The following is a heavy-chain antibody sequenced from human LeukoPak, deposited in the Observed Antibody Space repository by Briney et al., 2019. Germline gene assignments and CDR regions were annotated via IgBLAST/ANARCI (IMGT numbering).Heavy chain of an antibody. D-gene: IGHD3-3*01. Sequence: PSETLSLTCAVYGGSFSGYYWSWIRQPPGKGLEWIGEINHSGSTNYNPSHKSRVTISVDTSKNQFSLKLSSVTAADTAVYYCARVLGFWSGYYIDYWGQGTLVTVSS. CDR3: ARVLGFWSGYYIDY. CDR2: INHSGST. CDR1: GGSFSGYY. V-gene: IGHV4-34*01. J-gene: IGHJ4*02.